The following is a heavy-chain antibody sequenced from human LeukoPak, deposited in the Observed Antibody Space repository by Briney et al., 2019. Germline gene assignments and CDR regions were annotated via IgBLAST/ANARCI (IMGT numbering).Heavy chain of an antibody. CDR2: IKEDGSEK. CDR3: VRGGCGGNCYNLDIPLDY. Sequence: GGSLRLSCAASGFIFSRYWMTWVRQAPGKGLEYVANIKEDGSEKYYAGSVKGRFTISRDNAKNSLYVQLNSLRGDDTAVYYCVRGGCGGNCYNLDIPLDYWGQGTLVTVSS. D-gene: IGHD2-2*02. CDR1: GFIFSRYW. J-gene: IGHJ4*02. V-gene: IGHV3-7*01.